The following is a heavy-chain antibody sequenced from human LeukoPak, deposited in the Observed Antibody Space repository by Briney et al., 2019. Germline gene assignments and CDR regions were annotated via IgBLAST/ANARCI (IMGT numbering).Heavy chain of an antibody. CDR1: GGSISSGDYY. J-gene: IGHJ3*02. Sequence: PSQTPSLTCTVSGGSISSGDYYWSWIRQPPGKGLEWIGYIYYSGSTYYNPSLKSRVTISVDTSKNQFSLKLSSVTAADTAVYYCARKRYSYGNDAFDIWGQGTMVTVSS. CDR3: ARKRYSYGNDAFDI. CDR2: IYYSGST. D-gene: IGHD5-18*01. V-gene: IGHV4-30-4*01.